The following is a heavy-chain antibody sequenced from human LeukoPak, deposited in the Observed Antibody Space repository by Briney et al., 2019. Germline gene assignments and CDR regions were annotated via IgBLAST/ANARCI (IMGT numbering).Heavy chain of an antibody. J-gene: IGHJ3*02. CDR1: GGSISTYY. Sequence: SETLSLTCTVSGGSISTYYWSWIRQPPGKGLEWIGYSGNTDYNPSLKSRVTMSVDTSINQFSLKLSSVTAADTAVYYCARLRLRFKRNGQSTSYEAVDIWGQGTVVTVSS. D-gene: IGHD2-8*01. V-gene: IGHV4-59*12. CDR3: ARLRLRFKRNGQSTSYEAVDI. CDR2: SGNT.